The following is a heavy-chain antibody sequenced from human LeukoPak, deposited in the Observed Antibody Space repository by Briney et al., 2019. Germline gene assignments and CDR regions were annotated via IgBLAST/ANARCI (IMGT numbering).Heavy chain of an antibody. J-gene: IGHJ4*02. Sequence: PSETLSLTCTVSGGSISRYYWSWIRQPAGKGLEWIGRISTSGSTNYNPSLKSRVTMSVDTSKNQFSLKLSSVTAADTAVYYCARGSLVYDFWSGYPHSFDYWGQGTLVTVSS. CDR3: ARGSLVYDFWSGYPHSFDY. D-gene: IGHD3-3*01. CDR1: GGSISRYY. CDR2: ISTSGST. V-gene: IGHV4-4*07.